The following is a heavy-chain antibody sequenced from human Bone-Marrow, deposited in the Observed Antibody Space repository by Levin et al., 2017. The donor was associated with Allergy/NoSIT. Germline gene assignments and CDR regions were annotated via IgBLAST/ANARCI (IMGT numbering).Heavy chain of an antibody. D-gene: IGHD2-15*01. Sequence: SETLSLTCSVSGDSMTSSDYYWHWIRQPPGKGLEWIGYVYNSGSTIYSPSLKSRLSISIDTSKNHFSLKLDSVTAADTAVYYCARGSPEVSSWWNFDYWGQGILVSVSS. CDR2: VYNSGST. V-gene: IGHV4-30-4*01. CDR1: GDSMTSSDYY. CDR3: ARGSPEVSSWWNFDY. J-gene: IGHJ4*02.